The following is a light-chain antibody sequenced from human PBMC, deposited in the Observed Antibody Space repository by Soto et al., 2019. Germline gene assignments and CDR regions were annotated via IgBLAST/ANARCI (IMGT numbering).Light chain of an antibody. V-gene: IGKV1-39*01. J-gene: IGKJ1*01. Sequence: DIQMTQSPSSLSASVGDRVTITCRASQSINRFLSWYQQTPGKAPKVLIYATSILQSGVPSRFSGSGSGTDFTLTINNLQPEDFATYYCQQSYITPWTLGQGTKVEI. CDR2: ATS. CDR3: QQSYITPWT. CDR1: QSINRF.